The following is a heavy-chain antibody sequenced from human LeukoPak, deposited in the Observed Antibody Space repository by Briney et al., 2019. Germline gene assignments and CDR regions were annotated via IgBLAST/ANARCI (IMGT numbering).Heavy chain of an antibody. V-gene: IGHV4-38-2*02. J-gene: IGHJ4*02. D-gene: IGHD6-19*01. CDR2: IYHSGST. Sequence: SETLSLTCTVSGYSISSGYYWGWIRQPPGKGLEWIGSIYHSGSTYYNPSLKSRVTISVDTSKNQFSLKLSSVTAADTAVSYCGKRTLPPSAGFVYWGQRTLVTVSS. CDR3: GKRTLPPSAGFVY. CDR1: GYSISSGYY.